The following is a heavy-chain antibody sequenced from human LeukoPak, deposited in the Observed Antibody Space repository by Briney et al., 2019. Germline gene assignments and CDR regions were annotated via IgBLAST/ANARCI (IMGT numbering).Heavy chain of an antibody. V-gene: IGHV3-23*01. CDR2: ISSSGGNT. J-gene: IGHJ4*02. CDR3: AKIGGTICF. CDR1: EFTFSTYA. Sequence: GGSLRLPCAASEFTFSTYAMSWVRQAPGKGLEWVSSISSSGGNTYYADSVKGRFTISRDNSKNTLYLQMNSLRAEDTAVYYCAKIGGTICFWGQGTLVTVSS. D-gene: IGHD3-10*02.